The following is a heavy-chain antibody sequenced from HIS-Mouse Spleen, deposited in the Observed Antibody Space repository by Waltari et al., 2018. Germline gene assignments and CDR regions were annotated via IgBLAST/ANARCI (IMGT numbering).Heavy chain of an antibody. CDR2: IYYSGST. D-gene: IGHD1-1*01. Sequence: QVQLQESGPGLVKPSETLSLTCTVSGGSVSSGSYYWSCIRQPPGKGLEWIGYIYYSGSTNYNPSLKSRVTISVDTSKNQFSLKLSSVTAADTAVYYCARLNWNDVWFDPWGQGTLVTVSS. J-gene: IGHJ5*02. CDR1: GGSVSSGSYY. CDR3: ARLNWNDVWFDP. V-gene: IGHV4-61*01.